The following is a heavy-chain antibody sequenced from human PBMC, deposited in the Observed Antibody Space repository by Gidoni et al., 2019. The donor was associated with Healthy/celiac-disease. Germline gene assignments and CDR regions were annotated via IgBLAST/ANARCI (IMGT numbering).Heavy chain of an antibody. CDR3: AKGSIAAPYYYYYMDV. V-gene: IGHV3-23*01. D-gene: IGHD6-6*01. CDR2: ISGSGGST. Sequence: EVQLLESGGGLVQPGGSLRLSCAASGFTFRSYAMSWVRQSPGKGLEWVVAISGSGGSTYYADSVKGRFTISRDNSKNTLYLQMNSLRAEDTAVYYCAKGSIAAPYYYYYMDVWGKGTTVTVSS. J-gene: IGHJ6*03. CDR1: GFTFRSYA.